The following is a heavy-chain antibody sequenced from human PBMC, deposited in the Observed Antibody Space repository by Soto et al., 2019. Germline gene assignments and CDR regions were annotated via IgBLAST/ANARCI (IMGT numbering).Heavy chain of an antibody. V-gene: IGHV4-59*08. CDR3: AQIVVVPAAIGWFDP. CDR2: IYYSGST. Sequence: PSETLSLTCTVSGGSISSYYWSWIRQPPGKGLEWIGYIYYSGSTNYNPSLKSRVTISVDTSKNQFSLKLSSVTAADTAVYYCAQIVVVPAAIGWFDPWGQGTLVTVS. CDR1: GGSISSYY. J-gene: IGHJ5*02. D-gene: IGHD2-2*01.